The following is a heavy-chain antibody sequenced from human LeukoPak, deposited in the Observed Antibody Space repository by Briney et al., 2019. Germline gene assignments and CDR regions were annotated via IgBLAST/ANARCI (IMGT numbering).Heavy chain of an antibody. CDR2: IYNSGST. Sequence: PSETLSLTCTVSGGSISSYYWSWIRQPVGKGLEWIGRIYNSGSTNYNPSLKSRVTMSVDTSKNQFSLKLSSVTAADTAVYYCARASSGTYYTFDYWGQGTLVTVSS. V-gene: IGHV4-4*07. D-gene: IGHD3-10*01. J-gene: IGHJ4*02. CDR1: GGSISSYY. CDR3: ARASSGTYYTFDY.